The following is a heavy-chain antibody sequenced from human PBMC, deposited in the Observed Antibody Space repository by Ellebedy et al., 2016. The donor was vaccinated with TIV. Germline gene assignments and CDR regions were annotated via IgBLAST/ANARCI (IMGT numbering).Heavy chain of an antibody. CDR3: ATQTAAALIDY. Sequence: SVKVSCXASGGTFSSYAISWLRQAPGRGLQWMGGIIHLLGITNYTQNFQGRLSITADKSTSTVYMELNSLTSEDTAVYYCATQTAAALIDYWGQGTLVTVSS. J-gene: IGHJ4*02. CDR1: GGTFSSYA. CDR2: IIHLLGIT. V-gene: IGHV1-69*10.